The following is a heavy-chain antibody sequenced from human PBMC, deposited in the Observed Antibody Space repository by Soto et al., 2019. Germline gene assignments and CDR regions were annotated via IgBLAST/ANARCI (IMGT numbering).Heavy chain of an antibody. CDR2: IYYSGGT. Sequence: TLSLTCNVSGAYFRSKNSYWAWIRQPPGRDLEWIGSIYYSGGTYYNPSLKGRVTMSVDTSRSQFSLNLSSMTAADTAMYYCARHWAIKKQLVRGCFDPWGQGTLVPGSS. CDR3: ARHWAIKKQLVRGCFDP. D-gene: IGHD6-13*01. CDR1: GAYFRSKNSY. J-gene: IGHJ5*02. V-gene: IGHV4-39*01.